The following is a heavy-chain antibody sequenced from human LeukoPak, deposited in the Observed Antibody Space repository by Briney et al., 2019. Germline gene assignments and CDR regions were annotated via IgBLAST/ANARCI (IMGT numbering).Heavy chain of an antibody. CDR3: ARYYYGSGTDDAFDI. D-gene: IGHD3-10*01. CDR1: GFTFSSYS. V-gene: IGHV3-20*01. CDR2: INWNGGST. J-gene: IGHJ3*02. Sequence: TGGSLRLSCAASGFTFSSYSMNWVRQAPGKGLEWVSGINWNGGSTGYADSVKGRFTISRDNAKNSLYLQMNSLRAEDTALYHCARYYYGSGTDDAFDIWGQGTMVTVSS.